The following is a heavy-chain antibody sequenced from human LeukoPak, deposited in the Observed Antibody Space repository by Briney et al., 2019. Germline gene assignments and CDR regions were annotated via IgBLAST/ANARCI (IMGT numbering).Heavy chain of an antibody. D-gene: IGHD6-13*01. CDR3: ASRGGSSWIFY. CDR1: GYIFTVYY. J-gene: IGHJ4*02. V-gene: IGHV1-2*02. Sequence: GASVTVSCKASGYIFTVYYIYWVRQAPGQGLEWMGWINPHSGGTNYAQKFQGRVTLTRDTSITTAYMELSSLTSDDTAIYYCASRGGSSWIFYWGQGTLVTVSS. CDR2: INPHSGGT.